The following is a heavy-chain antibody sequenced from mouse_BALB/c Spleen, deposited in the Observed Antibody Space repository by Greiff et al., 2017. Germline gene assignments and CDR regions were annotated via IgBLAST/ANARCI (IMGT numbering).Heavy chain of an antibody. V-gene: IGHV7-3*02. CDR3: ARASTMSTSYAMDY. CDR2: IRNKANGYTT. J-gene: IGHJ4*01. D-gene: IGHD2-4*01. Sequence: EVKLMESGGGLVQPGGSLRLSCATSGFTFTDYYMSWVRQPPGKALEWLGFIRNKANGYTTEYSASVKGRFTISRDNYQSILYLQMHTLRAEDSATYYCARASTMSTSYAMDYWGQGTSVTVSS. CDR1: GFTFTDYY.